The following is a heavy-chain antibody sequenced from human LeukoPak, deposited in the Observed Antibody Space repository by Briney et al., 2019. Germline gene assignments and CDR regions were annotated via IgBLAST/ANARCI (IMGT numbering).Heavy chain of an antibody. J-gene: IGHJ4*02. V-gene: IGHV1-2*02. CDR2: INPNSGGT. Sequence: ASVKVSCKASGGTFSSYAISWVRQAPGQGLEWMGWINPNSGGTNYAQKFQGRVTMTRDTSISTAYMELSRLRSDDTAVYYCARSPNLGIGDYWGQGTLVTVSS. CDR1: GGTFSSYA. CDR3: ARSPNLGIGDY. D-gene: IGHD7-27*01.